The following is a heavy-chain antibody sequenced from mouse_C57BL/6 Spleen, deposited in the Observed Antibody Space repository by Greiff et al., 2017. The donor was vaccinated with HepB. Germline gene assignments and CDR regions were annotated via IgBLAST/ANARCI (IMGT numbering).Heavy chain of an antibody. D-gene: IGHD2-1*01. V-gene: IGHV5-17*01. CDR3: ARNGNYVWFAY. CDR2: ISSGSSTI. Sequence: VQLKESGGCLVKPGGSLKLSCAASGFTFSDYGMHWVRQAPEKGLEWVAYISSGSSTIYYADTVKGRFTISRDNAKNTLFLQMTSLRSEDTAMYYCARNGNYVWFAYWGQGTLVTVSA. CDR1: GFTFSDYG. J-gene: IGHJ3*01.